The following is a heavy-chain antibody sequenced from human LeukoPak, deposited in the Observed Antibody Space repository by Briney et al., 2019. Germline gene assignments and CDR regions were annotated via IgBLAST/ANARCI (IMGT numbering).Heavy chain of an antibody. V-gene: IGHV4-38-2*02. CDR1: GYSINSGHY. D-gene: IGHD5-12*01. J-gene: IGHJ5*02. CDR3: ARDLGYSGFDWAP. Sequence: SETLSLTCTVSGYSINSGHYWGWIRQPPGKRLEWIGSIYYSGNTYYNPTLKSRITKSVDTSKNQFSLNLTSVTAADAAVYYCARDLGYSGFDWAPWGQGTLVTVSS. CDR2: IYYSGNT.